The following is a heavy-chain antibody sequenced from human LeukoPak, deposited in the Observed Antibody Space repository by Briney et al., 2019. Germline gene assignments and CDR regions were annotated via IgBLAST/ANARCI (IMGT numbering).Heavy chain of an antibody. CDR3: ARLSPQRGGNYYMDV. J-gene: IGHJ6*03. V-gene: IGHV7-4-1*02. CDR2: INTNTGNP. Sequence: ASVKVSCKASGYTFTNYAMNWVRQAPGQGLEWMGWINTNTGNPTYAQGFTGRFVFSLDTSVSTAYLQISGLKAEDTAVYYCARLSPQRGGNYYMDVWGKGTTVTVPS. CDR1: GYTFTNYA. D-gene: IGHD6-25*01.